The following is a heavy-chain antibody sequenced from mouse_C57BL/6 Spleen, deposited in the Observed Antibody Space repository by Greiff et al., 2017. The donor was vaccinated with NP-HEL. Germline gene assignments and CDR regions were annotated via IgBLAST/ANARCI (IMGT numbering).Heavy chain of an antibody. CDR3: ARANWEVGMDYFDY. CDR1: GFTFSDYY. D-gene: IGHD4-1*01. Sequence: DVHLVESEGGLVQPGSSMKLSCTASGFTFSDYYMAWVRQVPEKGLEWVANINYDGSSTYYLDSLKSRFIISRDNAKNILYLQMSSLKSEDTATYYCARANWEVGMDYFDYWGQGTTLTVSS. J-gene: IGHJ2*01. V-gene: IGHV5-16*01. CDR2: INYDGSST.